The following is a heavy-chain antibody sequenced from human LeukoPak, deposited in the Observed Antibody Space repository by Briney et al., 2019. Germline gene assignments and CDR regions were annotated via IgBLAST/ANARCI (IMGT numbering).Heavy chain of an antibody. CDR3: ARAVADTHWLDP. J-gene: IGHJ5*02. V-gene: IGHV3-30*02. Sequence: GESLRLSCAASGFNFRNYDMHWVRQAPGKGLEWVAFIRYDGSNKYYADSVKGRFTISRDTSKNTLSLQMNSLRAEDTAVYYCARAVADTHWLDPWGQGTLVTVSS. CDR2: IRYDGSNK. CDR1: GFNFRNYD. D-gene: IGHD6-19*01.